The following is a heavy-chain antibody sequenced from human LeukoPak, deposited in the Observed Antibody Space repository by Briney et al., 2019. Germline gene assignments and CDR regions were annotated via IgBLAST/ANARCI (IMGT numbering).Heavy chain of an antibody. D-gene: IGHD3-10*01. CDR1: GGTFSSYA. Sequence: SVKLSCKAPGGTFSSYAISWVRQAPGQGLEWMGRIIPIFGTANYAQKFQGRVTITTDESTSTAYMELSSLRSEDTAVYYCARDSWDWFGEVAHYWGQGTLVTVSS. CDR3: ARDSWDWFGEVAHY. J-gene: IGHJ4*02. V-gene: IGHV1-69*05. CDR2: IIPIFGTA.